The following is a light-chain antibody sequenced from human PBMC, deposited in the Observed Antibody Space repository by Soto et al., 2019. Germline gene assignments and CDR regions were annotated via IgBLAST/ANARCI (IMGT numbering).Light chain of an antibody. J-gene: IGLJ2*01. Sequence: QSVLTQPPSVSGAPGQRVTISCTGSSSNIGAGYDVHWYQQLPGTAPKLLIYGNSNRTSGVPDRFSGSKYGTSASLAITGLQAEDEADYYCQSYDSSLSGVVFGGGTKLTVL. CDR1: SSNIGAGYD. CDR2: GNS. CDR3: QSYDSSLSGVV. V-gene: IGLV1-40*01.